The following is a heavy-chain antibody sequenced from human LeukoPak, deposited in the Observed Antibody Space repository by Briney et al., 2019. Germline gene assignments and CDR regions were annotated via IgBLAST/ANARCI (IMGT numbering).Heavy chain of an antibody. CDR1: GYTFTGYY. Sequence: ASVKVSCKASGYTFTGYYMHWVRQAPGQGLEWMGWIYPNSGATKYAQKFQGRATMTRDTSISTAYMELSGLRSDDTAVYYCGTLLSNGPFDYWGQGGLVTVSS. J-gene: IGHJ4*02. V-gene: IGHV1-2*02. CDR3: GTLLSNGPFDY. CDR2: IYPNSGAT.